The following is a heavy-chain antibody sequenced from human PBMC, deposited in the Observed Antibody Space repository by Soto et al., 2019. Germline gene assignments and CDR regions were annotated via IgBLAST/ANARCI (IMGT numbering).Heavy chain of an antibody. V-gene: IGHV3-23*01. CDR3: AKNPRYFDWLDY. D-gene: IGHD3-9*01. J-gene: IGHJ4*02. CDR1: GFTFSTYA. Sequence: GGSLRLSCAASGFTFSTYAMSWVRQAPGKGLEWVSTISGSGGSTYYADSVKGRFTISRDNSKNTLYLQVNSLRAEDTAVYYCAKNPRYFDWLDYWGQGTLVTVSS. CDR2: ISGSGGST.